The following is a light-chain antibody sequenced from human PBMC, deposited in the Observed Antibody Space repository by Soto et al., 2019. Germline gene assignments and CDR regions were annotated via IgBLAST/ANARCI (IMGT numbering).Light chain of an antibody. V-gene: IGLV2-14*01. CDR1: SSDVGGYNY. J-gene: IGLJ2*01. CDR3: SSYTSSSTPVV. Sequence: QSALTQPASVSGSPGQSITISCTGTSSDVGGYNYVSWYQQHPGKAPKLMIYEVSNRPSGVSNRFSGSKSGNTASLTISGLQAEEEADYYCSSYTSSSTPVVFGGGTKRTVL. CDR2: EVS.